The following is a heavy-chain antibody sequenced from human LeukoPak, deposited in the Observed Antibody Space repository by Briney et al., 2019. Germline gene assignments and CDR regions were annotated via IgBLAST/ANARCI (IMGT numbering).Heavy chain of an antibody. CDR1: RYTFTSYY. CDR2: INPSGGST. Sequence: ASVKVSCKTSRYTFTSYYIHWVRQAPGQVLEWMGIINPSGGSTTYAQKFQGRVTMTRDTSTSTVYMELSSLRSEDTAVYYCTRDVGPSPHDYWGQGTLVTVSS. V-gene: IGHV1-46*01. CDR3: TRDVGPSPHDY. J-gene: IGHJ4*02.